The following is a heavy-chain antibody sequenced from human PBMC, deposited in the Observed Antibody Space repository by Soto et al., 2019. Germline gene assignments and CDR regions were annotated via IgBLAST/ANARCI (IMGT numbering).Heavy chain of an antibody. CDR3: TRSYGYTFGGSLDN. J-gene: IGHJ4*02. CDR1: GDTFNSYV. D-gene: IGHD5-18*01. V-gene: IGHV1-69*01. Sequence: QVQLVQSGPEVKKPGSSVKVSCKASGDTFNSYVITWVRQAPGQGLKWLGGIITAFGTTSYAQNFQDSLTITADEAATTDHMELSSLTSDDTAMYYCTRSYGYTFGGSLDNWGQGTLVTVSS. CDR2: IITAFGTT.